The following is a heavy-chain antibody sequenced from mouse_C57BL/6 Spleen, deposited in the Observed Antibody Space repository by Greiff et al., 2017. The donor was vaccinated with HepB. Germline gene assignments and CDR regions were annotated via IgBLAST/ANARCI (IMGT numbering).Heavy chain of an antibody. V-gene: IGHV1-55*01. CDR1: GYTFTSYW. CDR3: ARLDYGRYYFDY. Sequence: VKLQQPGAELVKPGASVKMSCKASGYTFTSYWITWVKQRPGQGLEWIGDIYPGSGSTNYNEKFKSKATLTVDTSSSTAYMQLSSLTSEDSAVYYCARLDYGRYYFDYWGQGTTLTVSS. D-gene: IGHD1-2*01. J-gene: IGHJ2*01. CDR2: IYPGSGST.